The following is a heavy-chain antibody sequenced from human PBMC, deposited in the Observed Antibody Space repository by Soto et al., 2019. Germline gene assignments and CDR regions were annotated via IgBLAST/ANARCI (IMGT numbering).Heavy chain of an antibody. Sequence: ASETLSLTCTVSGGSISSGDYYWSWIRQPPGKGLEWIGYIYYSGSTYYNPSLKSRVTISVDTSKNQFSLKLNSVTAADTAMYYCARALIQLWPHYYYGMDVWGQGTTVTVSS. J-gene: IGHJ6*02. V-gene: IGHV4-30-4*01. D-gene: IGHD5-18*01. CDR3: ARALIQLWPHYYYGMDV. CDR2: IYYSGST. CDR1: GGSISSGDYY.